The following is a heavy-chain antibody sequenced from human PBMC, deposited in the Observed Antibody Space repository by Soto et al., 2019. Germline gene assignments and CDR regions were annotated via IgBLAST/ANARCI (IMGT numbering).Heavy chain of an antibody. CDR3: AKPHCTNGVCYVPYFDY. V-gene: IGHV3-30*18. Sequence: QPGGSLRLSCAASGFTFSSYGMHWVRQAPGKGLEWVAVISYDGSNKYYADSVKGRFTISRDNSKNTLYLQMNSLRAEDTAVYYCAKPHCTNGVCYVPYFDYWGQGTLVTVSS. D-gene: IGHD2-8*01. CDR1: GFTFSSYG. CDR2: ISYDGSNK. J-gene: IGHJ4*02.